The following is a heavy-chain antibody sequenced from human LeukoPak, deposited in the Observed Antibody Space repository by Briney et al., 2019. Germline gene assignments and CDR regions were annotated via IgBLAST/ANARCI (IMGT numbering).Heavy chain of an antibody. CDR1: GGSFSGYY. CDR2: INHSGST. CDR3: ARRQRWLQFWYFDY. Sequence: KPSETLSLTCAVYGGSFSGYYWSWIRQPPGKGLEWIGEINHSGSTNYNPSLKSRVTISVDTSKNQFSLKLSSVAAADTAVYYCARRQRWLQFWYFDYWGQGTLVTVSS. V-gene: IGHV4-34*01. D-gene: IGHD5-24*01. J-gene: IGHJ4*02.